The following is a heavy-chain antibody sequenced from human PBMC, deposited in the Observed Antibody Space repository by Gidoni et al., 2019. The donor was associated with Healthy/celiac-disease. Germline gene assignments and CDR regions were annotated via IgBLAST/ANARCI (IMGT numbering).Heavy chain of an antibody. CDR1: GFSLSTSGMC. J-gene: IGHJ4*02. D-gene: IGHD3-22*01. CDR2: IDWDDDK. CDR3: ARTDSSGYPFYFDY. Sequence: QVTLRESGPALVKPTQTLTLTCTFSGFSLSTSGMCFRWIRPPPGKALEWLARIDWDDDKYYSTSLKTRLTISKDTSKNQVVLTMTNMDPVDTATYYCARTDSSGYPFYFDYWGQGTLVTVSS. V-gene: IGHV2-70*15.